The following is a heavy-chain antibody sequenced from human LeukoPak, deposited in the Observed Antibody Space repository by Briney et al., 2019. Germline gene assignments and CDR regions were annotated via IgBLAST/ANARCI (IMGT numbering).Heavy chain of an antibody. CDR2: INPNSGGT. CDR1: GYTFTSYY. Sequence: ASVKVSCKASGYTFTSYYMHWVRQAPGRGLEWMGWINPNSGGTNYAQKFQGRVTMTRDTSISTAYMELSRLRSDDTAVYYCARGYPGIAAAGMRDYWGQGTLVTVSS. CDR3: ARGYPGIAAAGMRDY. J-gene: IGHJ4*02. V-gene: IGHV1-2*02. D-gene: IGHD6-13*01.